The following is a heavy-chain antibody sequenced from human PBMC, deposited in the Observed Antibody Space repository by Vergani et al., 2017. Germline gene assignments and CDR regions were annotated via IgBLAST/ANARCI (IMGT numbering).Heavy chain of an antibody. CDR3: ARGNYYGSGTYVDP. CDR1: GSTVSGNY. D-gene: IGHD3-10*01. Sequence: ELQLVESGGGLVQPGGSLRLSCAASGSTVSGNYMTWVRQAPGKGLEWVSHIYGVDETYYADSVKGRVTISRDTSKNTLHLQINNLRVEETALYYCARGNYYGSGTYVDPWGQGTLVTVSS. V-gene: IGHV3-66*02. CDR2: IYGVDET. J-gene: IGHJ5*02.